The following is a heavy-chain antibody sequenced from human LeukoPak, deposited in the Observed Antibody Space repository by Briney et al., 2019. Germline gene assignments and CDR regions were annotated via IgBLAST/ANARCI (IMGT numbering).Heavy chain of an antibody. D-gene: IGHD3-22*01. J-gene: IGHJ3*02. V-gene: IGHV4-4*07. CDR3: AVHTYYYDSSGYPDAFDI. CDR1: GGSISSYY. CDR2: IYTSGST. Sequence: KPSETLSLTCTVSGGSISSYYWSWIRQPAGKGLEWIGRIYTSGSTNYNPSLKSRVTMSVDTSKNQLSLKLSSVTAADTAVYYCAVHTYYYDSSGYPDAFDIWGQGTMVTVSS.